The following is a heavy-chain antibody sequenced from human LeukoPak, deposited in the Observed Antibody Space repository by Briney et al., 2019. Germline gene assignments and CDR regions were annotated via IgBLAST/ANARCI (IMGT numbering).Heavy chain of an antibody. V-gene: IGHV3-23*01. CDR2: ISGSGGST. Sequence: GGSLRLSCAASGFTFSSYAMSWVRQAPGKGLEWVSAISGSGGSTYYADSVKGRFTISRDNSKNTLYLQMNSLRAEDTAIYYCAKAPDYIVFSTFDPWGQGTLVTVSS. CDR1: GFTFSSYA. D-gene: IGHD4-11*01. J-gene: IGHJ5*02. CDR3: AKAPDYIVFSTFDP.